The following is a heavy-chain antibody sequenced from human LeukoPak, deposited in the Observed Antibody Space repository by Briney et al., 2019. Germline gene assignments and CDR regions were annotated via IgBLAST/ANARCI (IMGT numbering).Heavy chain of an antibody. V-gene: IGHV3-30*02. J-gene: IGHJ4*02. CDR2: IRYDGSNK. CDR3: AKDRIYYGSGSYYVFDY. CDR1: GFTFSSYG. D-gene: IGHD3-10*01. Sequence: PGGSLRLSCAASGFTFSSYGMHWVRQAPGKGLEWVAFIRYDGSNKYYADSVKGRFTISRDNSKNTLYVQMNSLRAEDTAVYYCAKDRIYYGSGSYYVFDYWGQGTLVTVSS.